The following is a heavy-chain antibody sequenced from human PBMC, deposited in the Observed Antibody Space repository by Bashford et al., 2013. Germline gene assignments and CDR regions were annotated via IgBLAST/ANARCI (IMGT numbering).Heavy chain of an antibody. V-gene: IGHV4-34*01. Sequence: SETLSLTCAVYGVSFSAYNWGWIRQPPGKGLEWIGEINDVGSTNYNPSLKSRATLSVDASSNQFSLKLSSVTAADTAVYYCGHNSGFSGDYWGQGTLVTVSS. CDR2: INDVGST. J-gene: IGHJ4*02. D-gene: IGHD5-18*01. CDR1: GVSFSAYN. CDR3: GHNSGFSGDY.